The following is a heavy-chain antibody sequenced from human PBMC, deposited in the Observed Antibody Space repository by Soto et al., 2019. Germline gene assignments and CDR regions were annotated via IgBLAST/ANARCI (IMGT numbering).Heavy chain of an antibody. J-gene: IGHJ6*02. V-gene: IGHV3-30*18. CDR1: GFTFSSYG. CDR3: AKDLGACSGGSCYWNYYYGMDV. D-gene: IGHD2-15*01. Sequence: LRLSCAASGFTFSSYGMHWVRQAPGKGLEWVAVISYDGSNKYYADSVKGRFTISRDNSKNTLYLQMNSLRAEDTAVYYCAKDLGACSGGSCYWNYYYGMDVWGQGTTVTVSS. CDR2: ISYDGSNK.